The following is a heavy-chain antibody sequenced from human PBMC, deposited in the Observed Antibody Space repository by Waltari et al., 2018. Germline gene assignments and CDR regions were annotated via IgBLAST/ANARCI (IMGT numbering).Heavy chain of an antibody. D-gene: IGHD6-19*01. CDR2: SYYSGST. CDR1: VGSISRSRYY. V-gene: IGHV4-39*01. Sequence: QLQLQESGPGLVTHSETLSLTCTVSVGSISRSRYYLGWIRHPPGKGLEWIGRSYYSGSTYYNPSLKSRGTISVDKAKNQFSLKLSSVTAADTAVYYCATHRRDSSGGIPPLAYWGQGTLVTVSS. J-gene: IGHJ4*02. CDR3: ATHRRDSSGGIPPLAY.